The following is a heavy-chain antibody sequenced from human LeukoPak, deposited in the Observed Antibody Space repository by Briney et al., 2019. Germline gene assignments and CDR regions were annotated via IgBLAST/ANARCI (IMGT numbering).Heavy chain of an antibody. J-gene: IGHJ4*02. Sequence: GGSLRLSCAASGFTFTTFGIHWVRQAPGKGLEWVAVISYDGSNKYYADSVKGRFTISRDNSKNTLYLQMNNLRAEDTAVYYCAKGSRELWFGELLFGYWGQGTLVTVSS. D-gene: IGHD3-10*01. CDR1: GFTFTTFG. CDR3: AKGSRELWFGELLFGY. CDR2: ISYDGSNK. V-gene: IGHV3-30*18.